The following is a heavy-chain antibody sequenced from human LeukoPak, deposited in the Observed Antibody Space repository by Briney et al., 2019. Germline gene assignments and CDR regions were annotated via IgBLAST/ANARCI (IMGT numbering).Heavy chain of an antibody. CDR1: GGSISSDY. Sequence: SETLSLTCTVSGGSISSDYWSWIRQPPGKGLEWIGYIYYSGSTYYNPSFKSRVTMSVDTSKNQFSLKLSSVTAADTAVYYCARELTYADYWGQGTLVTVSS. J-gene: IGHJ4*02. V-gene: IGHV4-30-4*01. CDR2: IYYSGST. D-gene: IGHD4/OR15-4a*01. CDR3: ARELTYADY.